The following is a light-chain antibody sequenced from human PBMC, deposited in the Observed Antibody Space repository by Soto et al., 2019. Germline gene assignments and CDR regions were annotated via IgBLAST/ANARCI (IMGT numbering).Light chain of an antibody. J-gene: IGKJ5*01. CDR1: QSISSY. CDR3: QQSYSTPRLT. Sequence: DIQMTQAPSSLSASVGDRVSITCRASQSISSYLNWYQQKPGKAPKLLIYAASSLQSGVPSRFSGSGSGTDFTLTISSLQPEDFATYYCQQSYSTPRLTFGQGTLLEI. V-gene: IGKV1-39*01. CDR2: AAS.